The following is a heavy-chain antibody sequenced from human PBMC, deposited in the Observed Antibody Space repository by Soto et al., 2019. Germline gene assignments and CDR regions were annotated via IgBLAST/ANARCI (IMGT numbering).Heavy chain of an antibody. Sequence: HLQLQESGSGLVKPSQTLSLTCDVSGDSISSSGSSWNWIRQPPGKALEWIGFTYHSGSTYYNPSHESRGTISVDRSTNQFSLKLTSATAADRAVYYCAASLSTQYYDSSGYYPDFDIWGQGIMVTVSS. CDR1: GDSISSSGSS. CDR2: TYHSGST. D-gene: IGHD3-22*01. V-gene: IGHV4-30-2*01. J-gene: IGHJ3*02. CDR3: AASLSTQYYDSSGYYPDFDI.